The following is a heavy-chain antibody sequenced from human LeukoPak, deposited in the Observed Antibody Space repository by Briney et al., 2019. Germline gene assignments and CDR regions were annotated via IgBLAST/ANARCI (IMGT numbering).Heavy chain of an antibody. J-gene: IGHJ4*02. CDR1: GFTFSSCA. D-gene: IGHD6-19*01. CDR2: IWYDGSNK. V-gene: IGHV3-33*01. CDR3: ARELEIAVAGTLGY. Sequence: GRSLRLSCAASGFTFSSCAMHWVRQAPGKGLEWVAVIWYDGSNKYYADSVTGRFTISRDHSKNTLYLQMKSLRAEDTAVYYCARELEIAVAGTLGYWGQGTLVTVSS.